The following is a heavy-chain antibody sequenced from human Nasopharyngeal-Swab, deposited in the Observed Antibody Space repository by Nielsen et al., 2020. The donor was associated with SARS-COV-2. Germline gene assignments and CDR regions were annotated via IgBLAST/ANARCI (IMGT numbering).Heavy chain of an antibody. CDR3: AKDRYFAHYYFDY. Sequence: GGSLRLSCAASGFTFSNYGMHWVRQAPGKGLEWVALMSEDGRNKYYAKSLEGRFTISRDNSKNTLYLQMNSLRAEDTAVYYCAKDRYFAHYYFDYWGQGTLVTVSS. CDR2: MSEDGRNK. CDR1: GFTFSNYG. J-gene: IGHJ4*02. D-gene: IGHD3-9*01. V-gene: IGHV3-30*18.